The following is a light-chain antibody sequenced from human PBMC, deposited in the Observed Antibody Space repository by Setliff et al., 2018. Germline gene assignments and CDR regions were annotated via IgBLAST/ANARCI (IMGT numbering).Light chain of an antibody. CDR3: SSYSSSSTLIV. CDR1: SSDVGGYNY. V-gene: IGLV2-14*03. Sequence: SVLTQPASVSGSPGQSISISCTGSSSDVGGYNYVSWYQHHPGKAPKLVISDVSHRPSGVSNRFSGFKSGNTASLTISGLQAEDEADYYCSSYSSSSTLIVFGGGTKVTVL. CDR2: DVS. J-gene: IGLJ2*01.